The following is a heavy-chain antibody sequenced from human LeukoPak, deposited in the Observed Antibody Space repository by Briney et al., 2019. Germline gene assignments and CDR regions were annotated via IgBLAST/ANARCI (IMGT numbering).Heavy chain of an antibody. CDR3: ARYPDYYDSSGYYPT. Sequence: PGGSLRLSCAASGFTFSTYSMNWVRQAPGKGLEWVSYISSSSSTIYYADSVKGRFTISRDNAKNSLYLQMNSLRAEDTAVYYCARYPDYYDSSGYYPTWGQGTLVTVSS. CDR1: GFTFSTYS. CDR2: ISSSSSTI. J-gene: IGHJ4*02. D-gene: IGHD3-22*01. V-gene: IGHV3-48*01.